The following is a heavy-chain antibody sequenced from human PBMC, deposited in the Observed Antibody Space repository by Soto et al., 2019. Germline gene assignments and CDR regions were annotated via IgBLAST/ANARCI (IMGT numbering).Heavy chain of an antibody. Sequence: EVQLLESGGGLVQPGGSLRLSCAASGFTFSSYAMSWVRQAPGKGLEWVSAISGSGGSTYYADSVKGRFTISRDNSKNAMYLQMNSLIAEDTAVYDGAKPEKLGWVNWFDPWGQGTLVTVSS. J-gene: IGHJ5*02. CDR2: ISGSGGST. D-gene: IGHD6-13*01. CDR3: AKPEKLGWVNWFDP. CDR1: GFTFSSYA. V-gene: IGHV3-23*01.